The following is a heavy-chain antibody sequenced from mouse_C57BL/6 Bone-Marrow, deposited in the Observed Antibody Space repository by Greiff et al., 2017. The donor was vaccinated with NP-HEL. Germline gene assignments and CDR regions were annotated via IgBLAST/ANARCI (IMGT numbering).Heavy chain of an antibody. V-gene: IGHV1-53*01. CDR2: INPSNGGT. J-gene: IGHJ2*01. D-gene: IGHD2-3*01. CDR3: ALYDGYYGGYFDY. CDR1: GYTFTSYW. Sequence: QVQLQQPGTELVKPGASVKLSCKASGYTFTSYWMHWVKQRPGQGLEWIGNINPSNGGTNYNEKFKSKATLTVDKASSTAYMQLSSLTSEDSAVYYCALYDGYYGGYFDYWGQGTTLTVSS.